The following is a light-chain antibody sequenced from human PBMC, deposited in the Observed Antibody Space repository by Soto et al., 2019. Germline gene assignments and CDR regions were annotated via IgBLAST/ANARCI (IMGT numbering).Light chain of an antibody. J-gene: IGLJ1*01. CDR2: EVS. V-gene: IGLV2-8*01. CDR3: SSYAGSNTDYV. CDR1: SSDVGGYKY. Sequence: QSVLTQPPSASGSPGQSVTISCTGTSSDVGGYKYVSWYQQHPGKVPKLMIYEVSKRPPGVPDRFSGSKSGNTASLTVSGLQAEDEADYYCSSYAGSNTDYVFGTGTKVTVL.